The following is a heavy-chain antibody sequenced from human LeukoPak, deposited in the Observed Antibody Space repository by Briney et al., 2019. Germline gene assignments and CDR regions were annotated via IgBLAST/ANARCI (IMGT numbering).Heavy chain of an antibody. Sequence: GGSVRLSCVGAGFSNADYGMMWVRRVPGKGREWVSGIDWSCQASECADSVKGRFIISRDNAENSLYLKVNSLRPEDTGLYYCARDLSATWYSLAFWGQGTLVTVSS. CDR3: ARDLSATWYSLAF. V-gene: IGHV3-20*04. CDR1: GFSNADYG. D-gene: IGHD2-21*02. J-gene: IGHJ4*02. CDR2: IDWSCQAS.